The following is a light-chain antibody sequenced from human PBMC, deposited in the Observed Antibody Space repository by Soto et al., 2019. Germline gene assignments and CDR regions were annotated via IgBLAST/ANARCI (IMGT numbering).Light chain of an antibody. Sequence: EVGLTQSPGTLSLSPGERATLSCRASQSVRNNYLAWYQQKPGQSPKLLIFGSSDRATGIPDRFSGSGSGTDFTLTISRLEPEDFAVYYCQQYGSSPPDTFGQWTKLEIK. CDR2: GSS. V-gene: IGKV3-20*01. J-gene: IGKJ2*01. CDR1: QSVRNNY. CDR3: QQYGSSPPDT.